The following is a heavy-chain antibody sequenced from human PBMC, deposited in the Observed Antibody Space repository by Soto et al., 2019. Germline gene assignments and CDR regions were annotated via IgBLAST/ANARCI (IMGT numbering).Heavy chain of an antibody. V-gene: IGHV4-30-4*01. J-gene: IGHJ4*02. CDR3: ARSPVVITQYYFDY. Sequence: QVQLQESGPGLVKPSQTLSLTCTVSGGSISSGDYYWSWIRQPPGKGLEWIGYIYYSGSTYYNPSLKSRVTXXVXTXRNQFSLKLSSVTAADTAVYYCARSPVVITQYYFDYWGQGTLVTVSS. CDR1: GGSISSGDYY. D-gene: IGHD3-22*01. CDR2: IYYSGST.